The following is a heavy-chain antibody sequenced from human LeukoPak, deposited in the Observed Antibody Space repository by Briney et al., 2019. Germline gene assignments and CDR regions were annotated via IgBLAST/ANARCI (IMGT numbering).Heavy chain of an antibody. Sequence: PGGSLRLSCAASGFTFSIYGMHWVRQAPGKGLEWVAFIRYDGGNKYYADSVKGRFTISRDNSKNTLYLQMNSLRAEDTAVYYCAKDGKAVVGIALGGSDYWGQGTLVTVSS. V-gene: IGHV3-30*02. J-gene: IGHJ4*02. D-gene: IGHD6-19*01. CDR3: AKDGKAVVGIALGGSDY. CDR2: IRYDGGNK. CDR1: GFTFSIYG.